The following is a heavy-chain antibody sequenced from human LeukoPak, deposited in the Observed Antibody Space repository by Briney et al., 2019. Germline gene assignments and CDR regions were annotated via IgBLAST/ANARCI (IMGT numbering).Heavy chain of an antibody. Sequence: PSETLSLTCAVYGGSFSGYYWSWIRQPPGKGLEWIGEINHSGSTNYNPSLKSRVTISVDTSKYQFSLKLSSVTAADTAVYYCARARRRFDSWGQGTLVTVSS. CDR2: INHSGST. V-gene: IGHV4-34*01. J-gene: IGHJ5*01. CDR1: GGSFSGYY. CDR3: ARARRRFDS.